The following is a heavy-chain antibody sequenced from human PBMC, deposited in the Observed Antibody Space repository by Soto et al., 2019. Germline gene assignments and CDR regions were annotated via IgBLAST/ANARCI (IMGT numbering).Heavy chain of an antibody. CDR1: GGSVSSGSYY. CDR3: ASVTRTCISTSCYRYYYGMDV. J-gene: IGHJ6*02. Sequence: QVQLQESGPGLVKPSETLSLTCTVSGGSVSSGSYYWSWIRQPPGKGLEWIGYIYYSGSTNYNPALKSRVTISVDTSKNQCSLKLSSVTAADTAVYYCASVTRTCISTSCYRYYYGMDVWGQGTTVTVSS. CDR2: IYYSGST. D-gene: IGHD2-2*02. V-gene: IGHV4-61*01.